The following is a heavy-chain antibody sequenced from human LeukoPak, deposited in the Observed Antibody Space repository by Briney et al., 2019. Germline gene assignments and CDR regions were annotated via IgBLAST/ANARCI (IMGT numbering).Heavy chain of an antibody. CDR3: AKERDSSGYFDY. V-gene: IGHV3-23*01. J-gene: IGHJ4*02. CDR2: ISGSGGGT. CDR1: GFTLSSYA. Sequence: PGGSLRLSCAASGFTLSSYAMSWVRQAPGKGLEWVSAISGSGGGTYYADSVKGRFTISRDNSKKILYLQMNSLRVEDTALYYCAKERDSSGYFDYWGQGTLVTASS. D-gene: IGHD3-22*01.